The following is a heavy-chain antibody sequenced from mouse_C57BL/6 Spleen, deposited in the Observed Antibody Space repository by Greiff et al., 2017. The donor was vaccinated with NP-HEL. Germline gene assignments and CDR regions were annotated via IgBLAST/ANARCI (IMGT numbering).Heavy chain of an antibody. CDR2: IDPENGDT. D-gene: IGHD2-12*01. Sequence: EVMLVESGAELVRPGASVKLSCTASGFNIKDDYMHWVKQRPEQGLEWIGWIDPENGDTEYASKFQGKATITADTSSNTAYLQLSSLTSEDTAVYYCTLTNYFDYWGQGTTLTVSS. V-gene: IGHV14-4*01. CDR3: TLTNYFDY. CDR1: GFNIKDDY. J-gene: IGHJ2*01.